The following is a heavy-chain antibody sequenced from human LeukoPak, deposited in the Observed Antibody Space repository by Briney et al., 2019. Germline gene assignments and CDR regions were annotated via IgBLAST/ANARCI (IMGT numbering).Heavy chain of an antibody. CDR3: ATGNYYDSSGYFDY. CDR1: GGSISSSSYY. CDR2: IYYSGST. J-gene: IGHJ4*02. V-gene: IGHV4-39*01. D-gene: IGHD3-22*01. Sequence: KTSETLSLTCTVSGGSISSSSYYWGWIRQPPGKGLEWIGSIYYSGSTYYNPSLKSRVTISVDTSKNQFSLKLSSVTAADTAVYYCATGNYYDSSGYFDYWGQGTLVTVSS.